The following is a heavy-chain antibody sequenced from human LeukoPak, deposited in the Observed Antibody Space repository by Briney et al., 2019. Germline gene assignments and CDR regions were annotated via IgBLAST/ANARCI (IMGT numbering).Heavy chain of an antibody. J-gene: IGHJ6*02. Sequence: SSETLSLTCTASGGSISSYYWSWIRQPPGKGLEWIGYIYYSGSTNYNPSLKSRVTISVDTSKNQFSLKLSSVTAADTAVYYCARDRSGSGSYYTRYYGMDVWGQGTTVTVSS. CDR1: GGSISSYY. D-gene: IGHD3-10*01. V-gene: IGHV4-59*01. CDR2: IYYSGST. CDR3: ARDRSGSGSYYTRYYGMDV.